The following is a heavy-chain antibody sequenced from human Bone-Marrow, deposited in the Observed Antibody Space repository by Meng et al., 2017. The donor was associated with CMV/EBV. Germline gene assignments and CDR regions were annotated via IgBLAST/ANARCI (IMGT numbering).Heavy chain of an antibody. V-gene: IGHV3-NL1*01. CDR2: MYSGGYT. CDR1: GFTFSSYG. CDR3: VRSVGGVARH. J-gene: IGHJ4*02. D-gene: IGHD3-16*01. Sequence: GESLKISCAASGFTFSSYGMHWVRQAPGKGLEWVSVMYSGGYTYYADSVKGRFTISRDSSRNTLSLQMNSLRTEDTAVYYCVRSVGGVARHWGQGTLVTVSS.